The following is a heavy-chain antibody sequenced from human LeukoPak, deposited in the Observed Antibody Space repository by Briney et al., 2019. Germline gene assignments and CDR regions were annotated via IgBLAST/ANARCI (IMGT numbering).Heavy chain of an antibody. J-gene: IGHJ4*02. CDR2: IYYSGST. CDR1: GGSISSGDYY. D-gene: IGHD3-10*01. V-gene: IGHV4-30-4*01. Sequence: SETLSLTCTVSGGSISSGDYYWSWIRQPPGKGLEWIGYIYYSGSTYYNPSLKSRVTISVDTSKNQFSLKLSSVTAADTAVYYCARLRNYYGSGSSPDYWGQGTLVTVSS. CDR3: ARLRNYYGSGSSPDY.